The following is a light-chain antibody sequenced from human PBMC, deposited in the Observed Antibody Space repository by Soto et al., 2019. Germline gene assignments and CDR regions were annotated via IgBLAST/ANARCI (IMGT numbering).Light chain of an antibody. CDR3: QQYFNTPQT. CDR1: QSVLYSSNNKNY. CDR2: WAS. J-gene: IGKJ2*01. Sequence: DIVMTQSPESLAVSLGERATINCKSSQSVLYSSNNKNYLAWYQQKPGQPPKLLIYWASTRESGVPDRFSGSGSATDFTLTISSLQAEDVAVYYCQQYFNTPQTFGQGTKLEIK. V-gene: IGKV4-1*01.